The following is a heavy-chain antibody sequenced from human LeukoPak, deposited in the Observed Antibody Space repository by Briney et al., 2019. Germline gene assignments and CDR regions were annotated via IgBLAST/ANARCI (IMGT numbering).Heavy chain of an antibody. J-gene: IGHJ4*02. CDR2: IYYSGST. D-gene: IGHD5-24*01. V-gene: IGHV4-31*03. CDR3: ARVRGRDGYNSDY. Sequence: PPQTLSLTCTVSGGSISSGGYYWSWIRQHPGKGLEWIGYIYYSGSTYYNPSLKSRVTISVDTSKNQFSLKLSPVTAADTAVYYCARVRGRDGYNSDYWGQGTLVTVSS. CDR1: GGSISSGGYY.